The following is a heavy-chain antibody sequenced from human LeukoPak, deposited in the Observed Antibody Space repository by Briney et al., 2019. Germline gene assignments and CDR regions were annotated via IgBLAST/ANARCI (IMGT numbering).Heavy chain of an antibody. CDR3: ARYYYNDNGYSEDAFDL. CDR2: IKEDGSEK. Sequence: PGGSLRLSCAASGFTFSIYWMTWVRQAPGKGLEWVANIKEDGSEKNYVDSMKGRFTISRDDAKNSLYLQMNSLRAEDTAVYYCARYYYNDNGYSEDAFDLWGQGTMVTVSS. V-gene: IGHV3-7*01. D-gene: IGHD3-22*01. CDR1: GFTFSIYW. J-gene: IGHJ3*01.